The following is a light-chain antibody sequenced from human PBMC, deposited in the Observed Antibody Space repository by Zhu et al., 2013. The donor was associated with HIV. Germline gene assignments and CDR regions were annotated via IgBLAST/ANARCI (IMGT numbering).Light chain of an antibody. J-gene: IGLJ2*01. Sequence: QSVLTQPPSVSAAPGQKVTISCSGSSSNIGKNYVSWYQQVPGAAPKLLIYDNNNRPSGIPDRFSGSKSGTSATLGITGLQTGDEADYYCATWDSSLSEVVFGGGTKLTVL. V-gene: IGLV1-51*01. CDR3: ATWDSSLSEVV. CDR2: DNN. CDR1: SSNIGKNY.